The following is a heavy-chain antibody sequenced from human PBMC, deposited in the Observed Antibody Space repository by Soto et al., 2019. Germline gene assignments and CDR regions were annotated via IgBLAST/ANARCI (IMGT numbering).Heavy chain of an antibody. J-gene: IGHJ5*02. CDR1: GGTFSSYA. Sequence: GASVKVSCKASGGTFSSYAISWVRQATGQGLEWMGGIIPIFGTANYAQKFQGRVTITADESTSTAYMELSSLRSEDTAVYYCASDIVVVPAATSLASWGQGTLVTVS. CDR3: ASDIVVVPAATSLAS. V-gene: IGHV1-69*13. CDR2: IIPIFGTA. D-gene: IGHD2-2*01.